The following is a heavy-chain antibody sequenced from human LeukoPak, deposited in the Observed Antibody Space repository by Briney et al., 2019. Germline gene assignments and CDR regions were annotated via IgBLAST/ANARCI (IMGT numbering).Heavy chain of an antibody. CDR3: ARGLRYSSAEYYFDY. CDR2: INPNSGGT. V-gene: IGHV1-2*02. D-gene: IGHD6-19*01. J-gene: IGHJ4*02. Sequence: ASVNVSCKASGYTFTGYYMHWVRQPPGQGLEWMGLINPNSGGTNYAQKFQGRVTMTRDTSISTAYMELSRLRSDDTVVFYCARGLRYSSAEYYFDYWGQGTLVTVSS. CDR1: GYTFTGYY.